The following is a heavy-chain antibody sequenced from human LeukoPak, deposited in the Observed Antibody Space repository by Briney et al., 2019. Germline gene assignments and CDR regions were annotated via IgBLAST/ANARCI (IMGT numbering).Heavy chain of an antibody. Sequence: SQTLSLNCTVSGGSISSGSYYWSWIRQPAGKGLEWIGRIYTSGSTNYNPSLKSRVIIAVETSKNQFSLKLSSVTAADTAVYYCARERFIYCSSTSCYNDYYYYYYMDVWGKGTTVTVSS. V-gene: IGHV4-61*02. CDR3: ARERFIYCSSTSCYNDYYYYYYMDV. CDR1: GGSISSGSYY. D-gene: IGHD2-2*02. J-gene: IGHJ6*03. CDR2: IYTSGST.